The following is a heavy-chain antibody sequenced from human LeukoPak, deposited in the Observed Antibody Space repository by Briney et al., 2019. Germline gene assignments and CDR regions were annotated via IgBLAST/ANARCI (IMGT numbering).Heavy chain of an antibody. J-gene: IGHJ4*02. Sequence: SETLSLTCSVSGGSISSYYWTWIRQPAGKGLEWIGRIYTSGSTNYNPSLKSRVTMSLDTSKNQFSLKLSSVTAADGAVYYCARGGDYHPYDYWGQGTLVAVSS. CDR2: IYTSGST. CDR1: GGSISSYY. V-gene: IGHV4-4*07. D-gene: IGHD4-17*01. CDR3: ARGGDYHPYDY.